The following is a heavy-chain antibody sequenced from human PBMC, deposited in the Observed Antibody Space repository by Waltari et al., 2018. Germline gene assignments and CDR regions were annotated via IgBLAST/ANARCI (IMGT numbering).Heavy chain of an antibody. CDR3: AFAVAPYYYYGMDV. CDR2: IIPIFGTA. CDR1: GGTFSSYA. J-gene: IGHJ6*02. V-gene: IGHV1-69*05. Sequence: QVQLVQSGAEVKKHGSSVKVSCKASGGTFSSYAIRRVRQASGQGLEWMGGIIPIFGTANYAQKFQGRVTITTDESTSTAYMELSSLRSEDTAVYYCAFAVAPYYYYGMDVWGQGTTVTVSS. D-gene: IGHD6-19*01.